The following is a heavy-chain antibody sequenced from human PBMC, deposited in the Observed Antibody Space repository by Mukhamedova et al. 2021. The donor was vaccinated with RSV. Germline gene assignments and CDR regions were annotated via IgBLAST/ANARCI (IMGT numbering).Heavy chain of an antibody. V-gene: IGHV1-18*01. CDR2: ISAYNGNT. J-gene: IGHJ5*02. CDR3: ARTSYYAFWCGYFNWFD. Sequence: GESPGQGLEWMGWISAYNGNTNYAQKLQGRVTMTTDTSTSTAYMELRSLRSDDTAVYYCARTSYYAFWCGYFNWFD. D-gene: IGHD3-3*01.